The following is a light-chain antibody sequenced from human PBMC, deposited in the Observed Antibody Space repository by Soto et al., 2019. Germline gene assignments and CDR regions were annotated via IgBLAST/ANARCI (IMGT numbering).Light chain of an antibody. CDR1: QRVSENY. CDR3: QQYGNSRS. V-gene: IGKV3-20*01. Sequence: EIVFRQSPGTMSLSPGERDTLSCGASQRVSENYVAWYQQKPGQAPRLLISAASSRATGIPNRFSGSGSGTDFTLTISRLEPEDFAVYYCQQYGNSRSFGQGTKVEI. J-gene: IGKJ1*01. CDR2: AAS.